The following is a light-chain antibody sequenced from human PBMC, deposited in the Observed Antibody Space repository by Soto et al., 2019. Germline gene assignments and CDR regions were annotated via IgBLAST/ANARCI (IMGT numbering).Light chain of an antibody. Sequence: QMTQSPSTLSASVGDRVTITCRASHNIERWMAWYQQKPGKAPKLLIYHASTLESAVPSRFSGSGSGTEFTLTISSLQPDAFATYYCQQYRSYSFGQGTKVDIK. CDR3: QQYRSYS. CDR2: HAS. CDR1: HNIERW. V-gene: IGKV1-5*01. J-gene: IGKJ1*01.